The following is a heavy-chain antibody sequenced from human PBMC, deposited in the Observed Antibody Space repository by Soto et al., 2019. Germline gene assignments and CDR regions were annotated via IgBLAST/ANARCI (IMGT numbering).Heavy chain of an antibody. CDR2: IYYSGIT. Sequence: PSETLSLTCTVSGAPIKSNGHYWVWIRQHPGGGLEWIGCIYYSGITFYNPSLKSRLTISLDTSKNQFSLNLNSVTAADTAVYFCATGQQLLVEDYWGQGTLVTVSS. CDR1: GAPIKSNGHY. D-gene: IGHD6-13*01. J-gene: IGHJ4*02. V-gene: IGHV4-31*03. CDR3: ATGQQLLVEDY.